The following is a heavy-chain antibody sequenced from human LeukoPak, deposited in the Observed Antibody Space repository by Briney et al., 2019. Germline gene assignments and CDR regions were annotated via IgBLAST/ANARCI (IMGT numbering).Heavy chain of an antibody. CDR1: GFTFSSYS. CDR3: ARGGGSSTSKNWFDP. J-gene: IGHJ5*02. V-gene: IGHV3-21*01. CDR2: ISSSSSYI. D-gene: IGHD3-16*01. Sequence: GGSLRLSCAASGFTFSSYSMNWIRQAPGKGLEWVSSISSSSSYIYYADSVKGRFTISRDNAKNSLYLQTNSLRGEDTAVYYCARGGGSSTSKNWFDPWGQGTLVTVSS.